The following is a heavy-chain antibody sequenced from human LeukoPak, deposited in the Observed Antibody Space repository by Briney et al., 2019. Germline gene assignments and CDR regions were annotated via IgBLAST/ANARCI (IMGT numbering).Heavy chain of an antibody. Sequence: PGGSLRLSCAASGFTFSDYTMHWVRQAPGKGLEYVSVISSNGGRTYYANSVKGRFTISRDNSKNTLYLQMGSLRAEDMAVYYCARGARDGYNLRGQGTLVTVSS. V-gene: IGHV3-64*01. D-gene: IGHD5-24*01. CDR2: ISSNGGRT. CDR3: ARGARDGYNL. CDR1: GFTFSDYT. J-gene: IGHJ4*02.